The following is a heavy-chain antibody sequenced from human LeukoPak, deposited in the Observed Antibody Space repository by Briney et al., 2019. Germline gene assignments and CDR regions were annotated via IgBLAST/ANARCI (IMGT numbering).Heavy chain of an antibody. Sequence: GASVKVSCRASGYTFTGYYMHWVRQAPGQGLEWMGRINPNSGGTNYAQKFQGRVTMTRDTSISTAYMELSRLRSDDTAAYYCARQLITYNWFDPWGQGTLVTVSS. CDR2: INPNSGGT. V-gene: IGHV1-2*06. CDR1: GYTFTGYY. CDR3: ARQLITYNWFDP. J-gene: IGHJ5*02. D-gene: IGHD3-10*01.